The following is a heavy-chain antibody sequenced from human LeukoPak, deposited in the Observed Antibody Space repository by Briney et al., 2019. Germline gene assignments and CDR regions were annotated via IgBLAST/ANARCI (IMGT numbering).Heavy chain of an antibody. J-gene: IGHJ2*01. V-gene: IGHV3-20*04. CDR2: INWNGGNA. CDR1: GFLFTDYG. CDR3: ARDKGSSSWPWYFDL. D-gene: IGHD6-13*01. Sequence: PGGSLRLSCATSGFLFTDYGMTWVRQTPGKGLEWVSSINWNGGNAIYADSVKGRFTISRDNAKNSLYLQMNSLRAEDTAVYYCARDKGSSSWPWYFDLWGRGTLVTVSS.